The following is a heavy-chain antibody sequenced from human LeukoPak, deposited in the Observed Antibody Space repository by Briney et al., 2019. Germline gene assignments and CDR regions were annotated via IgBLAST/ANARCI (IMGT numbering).Heavy chain of an antibody. D-gene: IGHD1-26*01. J-gene: IGHJ4*02. CDR1: GFTFSSYG. CDR2: ISYDGSNK. CDR3: AREGELTTTEHFDY. Sequence: GGSLRLSCAASGFTFSSYGMHWVRQAPGKGPEWVAVISYDGSNKYYADSVKGRFTISRDNSKNTLYLQMNSLRAEDTAVYYCAREGELTTTEHFDYWGQGTLVTVSS. V-gene: IGHV3-30*03.